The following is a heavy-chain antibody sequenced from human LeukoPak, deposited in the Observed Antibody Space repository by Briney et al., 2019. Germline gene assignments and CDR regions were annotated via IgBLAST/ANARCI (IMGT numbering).Heavy chain of an antibody. V-gene: IGHV1-69*13. CDR3: AREPTYYYDSSGYYYFDY. Sequence: SVKVSCKASGGTFSSYAISWVRQAPGQGLEWMGGIIPIFGTANYAQKFQGRVTITADESTSTAYMELSSLRSEDTAVYYCAREPTYYYDSSGYYYFDYWGQGTLVTVSS. CDR1: GGTFSSYA. CDR2: IIPIFGTA. D-gene: IGHD3-22*01. J-gene: IGHJ4*02.